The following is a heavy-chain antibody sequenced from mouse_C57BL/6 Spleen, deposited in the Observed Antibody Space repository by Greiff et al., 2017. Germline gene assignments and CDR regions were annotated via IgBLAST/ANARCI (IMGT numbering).Heavy chain of an antibody. J-gene: IGHJ4*01. D-gene: IGHD2-4*01. CDR2: FYPGSGSI. CDR1: GYTFTEYT. CDR3: ARHEEPYYDYDGYAMDY. V-gene: IGHV1-62-2*01. Sequence: QVQLQQSGAELVKPGASVKLSCKASGYTFTEYTIHWVKQRSGQGLEWIGWFYPGSGSIKYNEKFKDKATLTADKSSSTVYMELSRLTSEDSAVYFCARHEEPYYDYDGYAMDYWGQGTSVTVSS.